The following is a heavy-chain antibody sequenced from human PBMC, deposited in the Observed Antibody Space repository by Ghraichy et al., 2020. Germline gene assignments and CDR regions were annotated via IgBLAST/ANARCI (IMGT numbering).Heavy chain of an antibody. CDR3: ASMGRDIVVVTAVWVDY. CDR1: GFTFSSYG. J-gene: IGHJ4*02. Sequence: LSLTCAASGFTFSSYGMHWVRQAPGKGLEWVAFIRYDGSNKYYADSVKGRFTISRDNSKNTLYLQMNSLRAEDTAVYYCASMGRDIVVVTAVWVDYWGQGTLVTVSS. CDR2: IRYDGSNK. V-gene: IGHV3-30*02. D-gene: IGHD2-21*02.